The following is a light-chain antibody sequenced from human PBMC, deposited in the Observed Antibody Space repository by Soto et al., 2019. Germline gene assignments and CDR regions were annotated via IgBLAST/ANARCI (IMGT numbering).Light chain of an antibody. J-gene: IGLJ1*01. V-gene: IGLV1-40*01. CDR3: QSYDSSLSGYV. Sequence: QSVLTQPPSVSGAPGQRVTISCTGSSSNIGAGYDVHWYQQLPGTAPKLLIYGNSNRPSGVPDRFSGSKSGTSASLAITGLQAEDDADYYCQSYDSSLSGYVFGTWPKVTVL. CDR2: GNS. CDR1: SSNIGAGYD.